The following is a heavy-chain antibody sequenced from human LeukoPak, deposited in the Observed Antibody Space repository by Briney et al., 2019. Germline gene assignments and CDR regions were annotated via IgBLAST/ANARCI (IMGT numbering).Heavy chain of an antibody. CDR1: GGSVSSSSYY. CDR2: IYYSGST. Sequence: SETLSLTCTVSGGSVSSSSYYWGWIRQPPGKGLEWIGSIYYSGSTYYNPSLKSRVTISVDTSKNQFSLKLSSVTAADTAVYYCARRGTWYYYMDVWGKGTTVTISS. J-gene: IGHJ6*03. CDR3: ARRGTWYYYMDV. V-gene: IGHV4-39*01. D-gene: IGHD1-1*01.